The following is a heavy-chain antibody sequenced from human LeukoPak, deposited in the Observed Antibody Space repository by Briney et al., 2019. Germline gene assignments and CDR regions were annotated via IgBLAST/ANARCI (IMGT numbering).Heavy chain of an antibody. J-gene: IGHJ4*02. D-gene: IGHD5-24*01. V-gene: IGHV1-2*02. CDR3: ARERAEMATMNRLYYFDY. CDR1: GYTFTGYY. Sequence: AGSVKVSCKASGYTFTGYYMHWVRQAPGQGLEWMGWINPNSGGTNYAQKFQGRVTMHRDTSISTAYMELSRLRSDDTAVYYCARERAEMATMNRLYYFDYWGQGTLVTVSS. CDR2: INPNSGGT.